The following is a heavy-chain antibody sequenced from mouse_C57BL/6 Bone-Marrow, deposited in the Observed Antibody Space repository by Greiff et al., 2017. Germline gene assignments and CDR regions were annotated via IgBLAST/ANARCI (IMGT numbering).Heavy chain of an antibody. J-gene: IGHJ2*01. Sequence: VQLQQSGAELVKPGASVKLSCKASGYTFTSYWMHWVKQRPGQGLEWIGMIHPNSGSTNYNEKFKSKATLTVDKSSSTAYMQLSSLTSEDSAVYYCAGTTVAYCDYWGQGTTLTVSS. D-gene: IGHD1-1*01. CDR1: GYTFTSYW. CDR3: AGTTVAYCDY. V-gene: IGHV1-64*01. CDR2: IHPNSGST.